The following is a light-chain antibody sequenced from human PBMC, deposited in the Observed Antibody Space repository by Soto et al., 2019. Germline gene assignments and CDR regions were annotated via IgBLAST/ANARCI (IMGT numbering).Light chain of an antibody. CDR1: QSVSSN. V-gene: IGKV3-15*01. CDR2: GAS. J-gene: IGKJ2*01. Sequence: EIVMTQSPATLSVSPGERATLSCRASQSVSSNLVWYQQKRGQAPRLLIYGASTRATGIPARFSGSGSGTEFTLTIRSLQSEDFAVYYCQQYNNWPPTFGQGPKLEIK. CDR3: QQYNNWPPT.